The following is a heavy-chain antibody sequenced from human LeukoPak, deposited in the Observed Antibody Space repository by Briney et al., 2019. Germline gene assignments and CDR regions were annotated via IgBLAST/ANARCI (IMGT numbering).Heavy chain of an antibody. CDR1: GFTVSSNY. V-gene: IGHV3-53*01. Sequence: GGSLRLSCAASGFTVSSNYMSWVRQAPGKGLEWVSVIYSGGSTYYADSVKGRFTISRDNSKNTLYLQMNSLRAEDTAVYYCAKGAQDGWYSNYVGAFDIWGQGTMVTVSS. CDR3: AKGAQDGWYSNYVGAFDI. CDR2: IYSGGST. D-gene: IGHD4-11*01. J-gene: IGHJ3*02.